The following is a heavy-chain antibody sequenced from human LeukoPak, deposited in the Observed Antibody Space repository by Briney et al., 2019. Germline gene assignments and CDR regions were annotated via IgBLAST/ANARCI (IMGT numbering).Heavy chain of an antibody. CDR2: ISWNSGSI. CDR1: GFTFGDYA. CDR3: AKLTGYSSGWVDY. J-gene: IGHJ4*02. D-gene: IGHD6-19*01. Sequence: PGRSLRLSCAASGFTFGDYAMHWVRQAPGKGLEWVSSISWNSGSIAHADSVKGRFTISRDNAKNSLYPQMNSLRPEDTALYYCAKLTGYSSGWVDYWGQGTLVTVSS. V-gene: IGHV3-9*01.